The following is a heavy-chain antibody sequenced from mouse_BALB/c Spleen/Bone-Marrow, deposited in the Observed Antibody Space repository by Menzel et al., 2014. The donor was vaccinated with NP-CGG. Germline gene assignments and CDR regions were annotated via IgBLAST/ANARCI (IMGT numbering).Heavy chain of an antibody. Sequence: QVQLQQSGAELMKPGASVKISCKATGYTFSSYWIEWVKQRLGHGLEWIGEILPGSGSTNYNEKFKGKATFTADTSSNTAYMQLSSLTSEDSAVYYCAREDGLWYFDVWGAGTTVTVSS. V-gene: IGHV1-9*01. D-gene: IGHD1-1*01. CDR3: AREDGLWYFDV. CDR2: ILPGSGST. CDR1: GYTFSSYW. J-gene: IGHJ1*01.